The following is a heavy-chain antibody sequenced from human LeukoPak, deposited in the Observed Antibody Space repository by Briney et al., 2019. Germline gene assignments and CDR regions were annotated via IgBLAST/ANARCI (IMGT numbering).Heavy chain of an antibody. J-gene: IGHJ4*02. Sequence: HPAQTLSLTCPVSGVAISSGVYYWSWIRQHQGKGREGIVYIYYSGRTYYNSSLKSRVTISVDTSKNQYSLKLSSVTAADTAVDYGARGIRWLQLSYFDYWGQGTMVTVSS. V-gene: IGHV4-31*03. D-gene: IGHD5-24*01. CDR1: GVAISSGVYY. CDR2: IYYSGRT. CDR3: ARGIRWLQLSYFDY.